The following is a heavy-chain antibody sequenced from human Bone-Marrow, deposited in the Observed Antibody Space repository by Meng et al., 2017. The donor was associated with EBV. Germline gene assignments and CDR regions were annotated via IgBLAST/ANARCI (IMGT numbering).Heavy chain of an antibody. J-gene: IGHJ5*02. Sequence: QLHLQESGPGLVQPSXALSLTCTGSGGSICSTSYYWGWIRQPPGKGLEWIGSIFHSGGTYYNPSVRSRVIISVDTSKNQFSLRLGSVTAADTAVYFCARDRTRSYYNGDYSEWFDPRGQGTLVTVSS. CDR3: ARDRTRSYYNGDYSEWFDP. D-gene: IGHD3-10*01. CDR2: IFHSGGT. CDR1: GGSICSTSYY. V-gene: IGHV4-39*07.